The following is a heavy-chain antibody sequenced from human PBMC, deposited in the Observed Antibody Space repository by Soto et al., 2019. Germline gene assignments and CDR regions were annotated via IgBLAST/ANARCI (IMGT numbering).Heavy chain of an antibody. CDR1: GYTFSIYY. CDR3: ARSRDRFDY. V-gene: IGHV1-46*01. CDR2: INPSGGST. J-gene: IGHJ4*01. Sequence: VLVPVSCDACGYTFSIYYMHWERQAPGQGLEWMGIINPSGGSTSYAQMFQGRVTMTRDTSTSTVYMELSSLRSEDTAIYYCARSRDRFDYWGHGTLVTVSS.